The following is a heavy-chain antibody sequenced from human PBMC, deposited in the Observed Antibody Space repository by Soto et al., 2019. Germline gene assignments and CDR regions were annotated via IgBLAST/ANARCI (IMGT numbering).Heavy chain of an antibody. Sequence: GGSLRLSCVVSGFSFRSYWMHWVRQAPGKGLVWVSRVNSDGSGTSYADSVEGRLTISRDNAKNTLYLQMNSLRAEDTAVYYCTRANGPAAIGHFHYGMDVWGQGTTVTVSS. CDR2: VNSDGSGT. CDR1: GFSFRSYW. CDR3: TRANGPAAIGHFHYGMDV. V-gene: IGHV3-74*01. D-gene: IGHD2-2*02. J-gene: IGHJ6*02.